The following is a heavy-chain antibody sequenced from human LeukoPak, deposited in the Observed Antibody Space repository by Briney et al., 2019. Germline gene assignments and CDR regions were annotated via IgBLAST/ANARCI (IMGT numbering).Heavy chain of an antibody. CDR2: ISGSGGST. CDR3: AREGLYNYGYVYGY. Sequence: GGSLRLSCAASGFTFSSYAMSWVSQAPGKGLEWVSAISGSGGSTYYADSVKGRFTISRDNAKNSLYLQMNSLRAEDTAVYFCAREGLYNYGYVYGYWGQGTLVTVSS. V-gene: IGHV3-23*01. D-gene: IGHD5-18*01. J-gene: IGHJ4*02. CDR1: GFTFSSYA.